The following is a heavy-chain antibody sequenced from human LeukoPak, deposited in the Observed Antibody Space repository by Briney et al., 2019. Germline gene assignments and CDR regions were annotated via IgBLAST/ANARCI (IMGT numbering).Heavy chain of an antibody. V-gene: IGHV3-7*01. J-gene: IGHJ4*02. Sequence: PGGSLRLSCAASRLPFSSYWMSWVRQAPGKGLEWVANIKQDGSEQNYVDSVKGRFTISRDNARNSLYLQMDSLRAEDTAVYYCAREEDNADEYLREDYWGQGTLVTVSS. CDR3: AREEDNADEYLREDY. D-gene: IGHD2-15*01. CDR2: IKQDGSEQ. CDR1: RLPFSSYW.